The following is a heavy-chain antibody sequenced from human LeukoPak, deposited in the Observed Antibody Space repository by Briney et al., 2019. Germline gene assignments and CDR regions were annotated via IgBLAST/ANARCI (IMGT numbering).Heavy chain of an antibody. D-gene: IGHD4-17*01. Sequence: ASVKVSCKASGYTFTGYYMHWVRQAPGQGLEWMGRINPNSGGTNYAQKFQGRVTMTRDTSISTAYMELSRLRSDDTAVYYCARDLGATVTTRPDDYRGQGTLVTVSS. J-gene: IGHJ4*02. CDR3: ARDLGATVTTRPDDY. V-gene: IGHV1-2*06. CDR2: INPNSGGT. CDR1: GYTFTGYY.